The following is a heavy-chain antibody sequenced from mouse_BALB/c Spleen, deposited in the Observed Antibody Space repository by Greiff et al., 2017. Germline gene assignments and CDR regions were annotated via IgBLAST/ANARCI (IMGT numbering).Heavy chain of an antibody. CDR3: ARGTTVVGDYFDY. D-gene: IGHD1-1*01. CDR2: IDTSDSYT. V-gene: IGHV1-69*01. CDR1: GYTFTDYW. J-gene: IGHJ2*01. Sequence: HVQLQQPGAELVMPGASVKMSCKASGYTFTDYWMHWVKQRPGQGLEWIGAIDTSDSYTSYNQKFKGKATLTVDESSSTAYMQLSSLTSEDSAVYYCARGTTVVGDYFDYWGQGTTLTVSS.